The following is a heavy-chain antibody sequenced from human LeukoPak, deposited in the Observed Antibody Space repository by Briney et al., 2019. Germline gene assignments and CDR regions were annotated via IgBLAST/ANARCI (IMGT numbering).Heavy chain of an antibody. CDR1: SDSISSGSYY. J-gene: IGHJ6*03. D-gene: IGHD1-26*01. V-gene: IGHV4-61*02. CDR3: ARGAAGPPDSGYSYYYMDV. CDR2: IYTSGST. Sequence: PSETLSLTCTVSSDSISSGSYYWSWIRQPAGKGLEWIGRIYTSGSTYYNPSLKSRVTMSVDTSKNLFSLKLSSVTAADTAVYYCARGAAGPPDSGYSYYYMDVWGKGTTVTISS.